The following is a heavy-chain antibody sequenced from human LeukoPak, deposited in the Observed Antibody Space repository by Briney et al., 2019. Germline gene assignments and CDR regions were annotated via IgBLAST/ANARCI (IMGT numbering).Heavy chain of an antibody. D-gene: IGHD1-26*01. J-gene: IGHJ4*02. Sequence: GGSLRLSCAASRFTFSSYAMSWVRQAPGKGLEWVSAISGSGVYTYYADSVKGRFTISRDNSKNTLYLQMNSLRAEDTAVYYCAKDLNSGSYYVGYGGYSDFWGQGTLVTVSS. CDR2: ISGSGVYT. CDR1: RFTFSSYA. V-gene: IGHV3-23*01. CDR3: AKDLNSGSYYVGYGGYSDF.